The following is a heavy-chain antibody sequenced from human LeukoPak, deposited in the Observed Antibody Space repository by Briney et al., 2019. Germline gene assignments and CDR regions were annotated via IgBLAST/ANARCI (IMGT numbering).Heavy chain of an antibody. D-gene: IGHD4-17*01. CDR2: ISGSGAST. Sequence: GGSLRLSCAASGFTFSSYAMSWVRQAPGKGLEWVSAISGSGASTYYADSVKGRFTISRDNSKNTLYLQMNSLRAEDTAVYYCAKDKYGDYEAGWFDPWGQGTLVTDSS. CDR3: AKDKYGDYEAGWFDP. V-gene: IGHV3-23*01. CDR1: GFTFSSYA. J-gene: IGHJ5*02.